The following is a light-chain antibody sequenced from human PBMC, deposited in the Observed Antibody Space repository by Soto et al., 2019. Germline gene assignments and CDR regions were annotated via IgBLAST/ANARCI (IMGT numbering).Light chain of an antibody. Sequence: EIVMTQSPLTLYMSPGETATLSCMASVTVATNVAWYQHTPGQAPSLLIYGSSSSATGIPDRFSGSEYGRDLTLAVRRLEPEDIAVGSCPQYSSLPRKFGQGTK. J-gene: IGKJ1*01. CDR2: GSS. CDR3: PQYSSLPRK. V-gene: IGKV3-20*01. CDR1: VTVATN.